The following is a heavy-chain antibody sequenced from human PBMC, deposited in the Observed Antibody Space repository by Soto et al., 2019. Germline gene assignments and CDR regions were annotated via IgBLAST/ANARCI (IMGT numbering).Heavy chain of an antibody. V-gene: IGHV3-11*01. CDR3: ARAKVVVAATDAFDI. CDR1: GFTFSDYY. J-gene: IGHJ3*02. Sequence: NPGGSLRLSCAASGFTFSDYYMSWIRQAPGKGLEWVSYISSSGSTIYYADSVKGRFTISRDNAKNSLYLQMNSLRAEDTAVYYCARAKVVVAATDAFDIWGQGTMVTVSS. D-gene: IGHD2-15*01. CDR2: ISSSGSTI.